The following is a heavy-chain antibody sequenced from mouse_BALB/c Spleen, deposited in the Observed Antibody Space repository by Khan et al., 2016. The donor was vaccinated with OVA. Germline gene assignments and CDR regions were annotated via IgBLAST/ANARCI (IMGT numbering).Heavy chain of an antibody. D-gene: IGHD1-2*01. CDR2: SSPGSGDT. V-gene: IGHV1-77*01. CDR3: ASRNYFGYTFAY. CDR1: GYTFTDYY. J-gene: IGHJ3*01. Sequence: QVQLQQSGAELARPGASVKLSCKATGYTFTDYYINWVKQRTGQGLEWIGESSPGSGDTYYHEKFKGKATLTADKSSTTAYMQLSSLTSEASSVYYCASRNYFGYTFAYWGQGTLVTVSA.